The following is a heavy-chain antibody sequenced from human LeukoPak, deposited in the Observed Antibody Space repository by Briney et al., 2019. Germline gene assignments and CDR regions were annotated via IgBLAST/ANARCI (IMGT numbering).Heavy chain of an antibody. CDR3: ARISGGSFDI. V-gene: IGHV3-53*01. J-gene: IGHJ3*02. D-gene: IGHD3-10*01. CDR1: GLTFSTNY. CDR2: IYSGETT. Sequence: GGSLRLACAASGLTFSTNYMTWVRQAQGTGLEWVSLIYSGETTYYADSVRGRFTISRDKSQNILYLQMNRLRVEDTAVYYCARISGGSFDIWGQGTTVTV.